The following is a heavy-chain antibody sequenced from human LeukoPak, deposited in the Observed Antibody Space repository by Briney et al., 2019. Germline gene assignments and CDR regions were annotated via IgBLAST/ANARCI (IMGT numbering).Heavy chain of an antibody. CDR3: ARTMGVTFPYYYYYYGMDV. Sequence: GASVKVSCKASGYTFTSYGISWVRQAPGQGLEWMGWISAYNGNTNYAQKLQGRVTMTTDTSTSTAYMELRSLRSDDTAVYYCARTMGVTFPYYYYYYGMDVWGQGTTVTVSS. V-gene: IGHV1-18*01. CDR1: GYTFTSYG. D-gene: IGHD1-26*01. CDR2: ISAYNGNT. J-gene: IGHJ6*02.